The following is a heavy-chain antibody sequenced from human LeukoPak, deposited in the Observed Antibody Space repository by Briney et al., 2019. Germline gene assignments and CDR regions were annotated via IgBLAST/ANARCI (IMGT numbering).Heavy chain of an antibody. CDR1: GFTFSSYA. CDR3: AKSGKGVTMVRGVIIDFDY. D-gene: IGHD3-10*01. J-gene: IGHJ4*02. Sequence: GGSLRLSCAASGFTFSSYAMSWVRQAPGKGLEWVSAISGSGGSTYYADSVKGRFTIFRDNPKNTLYLQMNSLRAEDTAVYYCAKSGKGVTMVRGVIIDFDYWGQGTLVTVSS. CDR2: ISGSGGST. V-gene: IGHV3-23*01.